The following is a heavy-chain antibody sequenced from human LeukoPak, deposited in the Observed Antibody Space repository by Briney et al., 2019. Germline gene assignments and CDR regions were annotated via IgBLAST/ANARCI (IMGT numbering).Heavy chain of an antibody. CDR1: GYTFTTYD. V-gene: IGHV1-8*01. CDR2: MNPNSGNT. D-gene: IGHD1-26*01. CDR3: ARGLGSPVGRNY. J-gene: IGHJ4*02. Sequence: ASVKVSCKASGYTFTTYDINWVRQATGQGLEWMGWMNPNSGNTGYAHEFQGRVTMTTNTSLSTAYMELSSLRSEDTAVYYCARGLGSPVGRNYWGQGTLVTVSS.